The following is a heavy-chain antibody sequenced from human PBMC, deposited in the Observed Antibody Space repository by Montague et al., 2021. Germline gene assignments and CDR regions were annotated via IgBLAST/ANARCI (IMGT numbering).Heavy chain of an antibody. CDR2: TYYMSTWYT. CDR3: AREGVGDLLFSFDS. Sequence: CAISGDSVSINNAARNWIRESPSRGLEWLGRTYYMSTWYTDYAVSVKGRVAINPDTSKNQFSLQLNSVTPEDTAVYYCAREGVGDLLFSFDSWGQGTLVTVSS. V-gene: IGHV6-1*01. D-gene: IGHD3-10*01. J-gene: IGHJ4*02. CDR1: GDSVSINNAA.